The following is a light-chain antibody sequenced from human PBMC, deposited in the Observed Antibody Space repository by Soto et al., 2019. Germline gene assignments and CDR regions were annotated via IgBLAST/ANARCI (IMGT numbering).Light chain of an antibody. Sequence: IVLTQSPVTLSLSPGERDSLFRSASQSVSSSSLAWYQQKRGQAQRLLFHDASSRATCIPDRVSGIVSLTDFTLTIGRLEPEDFAVYYCQQYGGSPRTFGQGTKV. V-gene: IGKV3-20*01. CDR1: QSVSSSS. CDR2: DAS. J-gene: IGKJ1*01. CDR3: QQYGGSPRT.